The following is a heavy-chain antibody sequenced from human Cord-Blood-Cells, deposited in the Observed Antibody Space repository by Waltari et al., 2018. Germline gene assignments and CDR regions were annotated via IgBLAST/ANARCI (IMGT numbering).Heavy chain of an antibody. Sequence: QVQLQESGPGLVKPSETLSLTCTVSGYSISSGYYWGWIRQPPGKGLEWIGSIYHSGSTYCNPSLKSRVTRSVDTSKNQFSLKLSSVTAADTAVYYCARGFRKTGEERYFDLWGRGTLVTVSS. CDR3: ARGFRKTGEERYFDL. CDR1: GYSISSGYY. J-gene: IGHJ2*01. V-gene: IGHV4-38-2*02. CDR2: IYHSGST. D-gene: IGHD7-27*01.